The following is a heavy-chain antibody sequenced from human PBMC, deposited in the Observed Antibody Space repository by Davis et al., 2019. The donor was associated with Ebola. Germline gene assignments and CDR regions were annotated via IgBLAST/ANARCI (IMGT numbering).Heavy chain of an antibody. CDR2: INHSGST. Sequence: GSLRLSCAVYGASFSGYYWSWIRQPPGKGLEWIGEINHSGSTNYNPSLKSRVTISVDTSKNQFSLKLSSVTAADTAVYYCARLRIAAAGRYYYYYGMDVWGQGTTVTVSS. D-gene: IGHD6-13*01. J-gene: IGHJ6*02. V-gene: IGHV4-34*01. CDR3: ARLRIAAAGRYYYYYGMDV. CDR1: GASFSGYY.